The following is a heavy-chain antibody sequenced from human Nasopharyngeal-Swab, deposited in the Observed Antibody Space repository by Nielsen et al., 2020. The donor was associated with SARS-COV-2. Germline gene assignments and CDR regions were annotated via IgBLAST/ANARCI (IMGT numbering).Heavy chain of an antibody. J-gene: IGHJ4*02. CDR1: GGSISSGSYY. CDR3: ARDNRALYYFDY. Sequence: PQTLSPTCTVSGGSISSGSYYWSWIRQPAGKGLEWIGRIYTSGSTNYNPSLKSRVTTSVATSKNQFSLTLSSVTAADTAVYYCARDNRALYYFDYWGQGALVTVSS. V-gene: IGHV4-61*02. D-gene: IGHD3-10*01. CDR2: IYTSGST.